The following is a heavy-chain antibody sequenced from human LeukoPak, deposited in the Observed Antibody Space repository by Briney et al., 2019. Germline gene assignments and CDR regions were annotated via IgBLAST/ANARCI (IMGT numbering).Heavy chain of an antibody. V-gene: IGHV4-61*08. CDR1: GGSISSGGYY. D-gene: IGHD2-2*01. J-gene: IGHJ1*01. CDR2: IYYSGST. CDR3: ASELEERYCSSTSCAAQAFQY. Sequence: SQTLSLTCTVSGGSISSGGYYWSWVRQPPGKGLEWIGYIYYSGSTNYNPSLKSRVTISVDTSKNQFSLKLSSVTAADTAVYYCASELEERYCSSTSCAAQAFQYWGQGTLVTVSS.